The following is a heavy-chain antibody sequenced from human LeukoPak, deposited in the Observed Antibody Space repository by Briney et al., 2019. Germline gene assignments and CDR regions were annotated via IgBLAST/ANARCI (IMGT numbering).Heavy chain of an antibody. CDR3: ATVTSHYYFDY. D-gene: IGHD4-17*01. J-gene: IGHJ4*02. Sequence: SETLSLTCTVSGGSTSSYYWSWIRQPPGKGLEWIGYNYYSGSTNYNPSLKSRVTISVDTSKNQFSLKLSSVTAADTAVYYCATVTSHYYFDYWGQGTLVTVSS. CDR2: NYYSGST. V-gene: IGHV4-59*01. CDR1: GGSTSSYY.